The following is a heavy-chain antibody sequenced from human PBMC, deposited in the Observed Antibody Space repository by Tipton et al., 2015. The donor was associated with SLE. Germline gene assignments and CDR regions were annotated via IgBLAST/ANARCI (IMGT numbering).Heavy chain of an antibody. J-gene: IGHJ4*02. CDR1: GGSISSSSYY. D-gene: IGHD5-18*01. V-gene: IGHV4-39*07. Sequence: TLSLTCTVSGGSISSSSYYWGWIRQPPGKGLEWIGSIYYSGSTNYNPSLKSRVTISVDTSKNQFSLKLSSVTAADTAVYYCARYLSEVDTAPFDYWGQGTLVTVSS. CDR2: IYYSGST. CDR3: ARYLSEVDTAPFDY.